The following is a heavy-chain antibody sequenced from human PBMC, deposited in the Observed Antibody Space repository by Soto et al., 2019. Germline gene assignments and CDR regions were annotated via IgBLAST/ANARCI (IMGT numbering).Heavy chain of an antibody. CDR3: ARRFDYGDRDCYY. Sequence: SETLSLTCTVSGGSISSSSYYWGWIRQPPGKGLEWIGSIYYSGSTYYNPSLKSRVTISVDASKNQFSLKLSSVTAADTAVYYCARRFDYGDRDCYYWVQGTLVTVSS. CDR2: IYYSGST. D-gene: IGHD4-17*01. CDR1: GGSISSSSYY. V-gene: IGHV4-39*01. J-gene: IGHJ4*02.